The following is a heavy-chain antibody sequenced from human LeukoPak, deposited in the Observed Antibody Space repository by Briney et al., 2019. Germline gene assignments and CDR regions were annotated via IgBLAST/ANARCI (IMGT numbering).Heavy chain of an antibody. Sequence: PSETLSLTCTVSGGSISSGGYYWSWIRQPPGKGLEWIGYIYHSGSTYYNPSLKSRVTISVDTSKNQFSLKLSSVTAADTAVYYCVGGGPNFDYWGQGTLVTVSS. CDR2: IYHSGST. V-gene: IGHV4-30-2*01. CDR1: GGSISSGGYY. CDR3: VGGGPNFDY. D-gene: IGHD2-15*01. J-gene: IGHJ4*02.